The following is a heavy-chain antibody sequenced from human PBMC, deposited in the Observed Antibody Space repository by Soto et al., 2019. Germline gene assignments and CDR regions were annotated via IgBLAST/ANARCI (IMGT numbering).Heavy chain of an antibody. Sequence: QVQLVESGGGVVQPGRSLRLSCAASGFTFSSYGMHWVRPAPGKGLEWVAVISYDGSKKYYADSVKGRFTISRDNSKNTLYLQMNSLRAEDTAVYHCAKDMHGNGEYYFDCWGQGSLVTVSS. CDR1: GFTFSSYG. J-gene: IGHJ4*02. CDR2: ISYDGSKK. V-gene: IGHV3-30*18. D-gene: IGHD4-17*01. CDR3: AKDMHGNGEYYFDC.